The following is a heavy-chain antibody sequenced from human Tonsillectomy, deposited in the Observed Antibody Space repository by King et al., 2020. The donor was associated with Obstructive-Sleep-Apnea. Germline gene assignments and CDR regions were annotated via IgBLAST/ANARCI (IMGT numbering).Heavy chain of an antibody. J-gene: IGHJ4*02. V-gene: IGHV3-7*01. CDR3: ARGAF. CDR1: GCTFSSHL. CDR2: INQDGSEK. Sequence: QLVQSGGGLVQPGGSLRLSCVASGCTFSSHLMSWVRQAPGKGLEYVANINQDGSEKNYVDSVRGRFTISRDNAEKSLYLQMNSLRADDTAVYYCARGAFWGQGTLVAVSS.